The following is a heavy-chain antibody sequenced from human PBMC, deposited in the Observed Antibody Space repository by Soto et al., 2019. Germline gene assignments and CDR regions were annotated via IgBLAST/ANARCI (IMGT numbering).Heavy chain of an antibody. D-gene: IGHD2-21*02. J-gene: IGHJ3*02. CDR2: IKQDGSDN. V-gene: IGHV3-7*05. CDR1: GFSFSSYW. Sequence: EVQLVESGGGLVQPGGSLRLSCAASGFSFSSYWMNWFRQAPGKGLEWVANIKQDGSDNHYADSVKGRFTISRDNAKNAMVLQMSRLRDDDTGVYYGGRGIVGGNCAFDIWGQGTLVIVSS. CDR3: GRGIVGGNCAFDI.